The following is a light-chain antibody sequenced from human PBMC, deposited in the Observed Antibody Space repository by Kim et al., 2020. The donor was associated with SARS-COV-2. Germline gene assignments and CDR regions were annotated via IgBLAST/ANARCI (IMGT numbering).Light chain of an antibody. Sequence: SLSTGERATLSCRASESVGSNLAWYQQKPGQAPRLLIFGASSRATGIPDRFSGSGSGTDFTLTISRLEPEDFAVYSCQQYGSSPRTFGQGTKLEI. CDR2: GAS. CDR3: QQYGSSPRT. V-gene: IGKV3-20*01. J-gene: IGKJ2*01. CDR1: ESVGSN.